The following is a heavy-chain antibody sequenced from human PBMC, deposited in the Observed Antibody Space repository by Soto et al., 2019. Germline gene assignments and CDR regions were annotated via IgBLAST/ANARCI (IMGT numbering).Heavy chain of an antibody. CDR2: FNPILSFS. CDR1: GDTFTFYT. J-gene: IGHJ4*02. D-gene: IGHD3-10*01. Sequence: QVQLVQSGAEVKNPGSSVKVSCKASGDTFTFYTINWVRQAPGLGLEWMGRFNPILSFSNSALKFQGRVTLTADKSTSTAYMVLSSLRSEDTAIYYCATSFGSGSRAFDYWGQGALVTVSS. CDR3: ATSFGSGSRAFDY. V-gene: IGHV1-69*02.